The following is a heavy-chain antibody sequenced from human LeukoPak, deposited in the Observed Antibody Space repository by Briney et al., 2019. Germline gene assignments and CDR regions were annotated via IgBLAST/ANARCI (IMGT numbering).Heavy chain of an antibody. Sequence: ASVKVSCKASGHTFTGYYMHWVRQAPGQGLEWLGWINPNSGVTNYAQKFRGRITMTRDTSITTVCMELSSLTSDDTAVYYCGSGQWLVGVFYWGQGTLVTVSS. J-gene: IGHJ4*02. CDR2: INPNSGVT. CDR1: GHTFTGYY. V-gene: IGHV1-2*02. D-gene: IGHD6-19*01. CDR3: GSGQWLVGVFY.